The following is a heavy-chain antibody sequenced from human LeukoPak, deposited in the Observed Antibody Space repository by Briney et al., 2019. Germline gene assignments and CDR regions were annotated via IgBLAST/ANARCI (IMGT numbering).Heavy chain of an antibody. Sequence: TETLSLTCAVSGGSISSSNWWSWVRQSPGKGLEWIGEIFHTGSTNYNPSLQSRVTISIDQSKNQFSLKLSSVTAADTAVYYCAVGLGYCSSTSCSGYWGQGTLVTVSS. CDR1: GGSISSSNW. CDR3: AVGLGYCSSTSCSGY. J-gene: IGHJ4*02. D-gene: IGHD2-2*01. V-gene: IGHV4-4*02. CDR2: IFHTGST.